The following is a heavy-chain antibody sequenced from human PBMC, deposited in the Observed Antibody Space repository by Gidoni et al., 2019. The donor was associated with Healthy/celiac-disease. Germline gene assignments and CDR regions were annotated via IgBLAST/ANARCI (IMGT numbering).Heavy chain of an antibody. J-gene: IGHJ5*02. CDR3: TRQPSGYYDSSGYYYPDNWFDP. D-gene: IGHD3-22*01. CDR1: GFTFSGSA. V-gene: IGHV3-73*02. CDR2: IRSKANSYAT. Sequence: EVQLVESGGGLVQPGGSLKLSCAASGFTFSGSAMHWVRQASGKGLEWVGRIRSKANSYATAYAASVKGRFTISRDDSKNTAYLQMNSLKTEDTAVYYCTRQPSGYYDSSGYYYPDNWFDPWGQGTLVTVSS.